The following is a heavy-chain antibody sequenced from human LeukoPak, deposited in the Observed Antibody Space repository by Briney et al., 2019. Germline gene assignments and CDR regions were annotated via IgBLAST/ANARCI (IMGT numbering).Heavy chain of an antibody. J-gene: IGHJ5*02. Sequence: ASVKVSCKASGYTFTGYYMHWVRQAPGQGLEWMGWINPNSGGTNYAQKFQGRATMTRDTPISTAYMELSRLISYDTAVYYCAREPYSYDSSGYYTWGQGTLVTVSS. V-gene: IGHV1-2*02. D-gene: IGHD3-22*01. CDR1: GYTFTGYY. CDR2: INPNSGGT. CDR3: AREPYSYDSSGYYT.